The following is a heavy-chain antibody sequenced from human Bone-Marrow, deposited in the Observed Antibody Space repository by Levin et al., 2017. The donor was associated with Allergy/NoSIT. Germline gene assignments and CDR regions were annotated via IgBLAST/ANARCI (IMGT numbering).Heavy chain of an antibody. CDR1: GFTFSNYG. CDR3: ANDGGYCSGGSCYPRDY. CDR2: ISDDGRNK. Sequence: GGSLRLSCAASGFTFSNYGMHWVRQAPGKGLEWVAVISDDGRNKFYAESVKGRFTISRDNSKNTLYLQMNSLRAEDTAVFYCANDGGYCSGGSCYPRDYWGQGTLVTVSS. V-gene: IGHV3-30*18. J-gene: IGHJ4*02. D-gene: IGHD2-15*01.